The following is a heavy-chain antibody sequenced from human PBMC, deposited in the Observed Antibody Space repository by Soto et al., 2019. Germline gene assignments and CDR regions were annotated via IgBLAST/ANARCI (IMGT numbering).Heavy chain of an antibody. CDR2: IYYSGST. Sequence: SETLSLTCTVSGGSISSYYWSWIRQPPGKGLEWIGYIYYSGSTNYNPSLKSRVTISVDTSKNQFSLKLSSVTAADTAVYYCARDRFRGAFDIWGQGTMVNGSS. J-gene: IGHJ3*02. CDR1: GGSISSYY. V-gene: IGHV4-59*01. CDR3: ARDRFRGAFDI.